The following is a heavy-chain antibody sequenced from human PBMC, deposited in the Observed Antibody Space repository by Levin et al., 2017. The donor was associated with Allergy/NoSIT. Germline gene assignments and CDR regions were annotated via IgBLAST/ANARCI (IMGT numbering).Heavy chain of an antibody. CDR1: GGSISTGGYY. CDR3: ARGSYYGSPILI. V-gene: IGHV4-31*03. Sequence: PSETLSLTCTVSGGSISTGGYYWTWIRQHPGKGLEWVGYIYSTGTSFYSPSLKSRVNISLDTSMNQFSLNLNSVTAADTAVYFCARGSYYGSPILIWGQGTPVTVSS. D-gene: IGHD3-10*01. J-gene: IGHJ4*02. CDR2: IYSTGTS.